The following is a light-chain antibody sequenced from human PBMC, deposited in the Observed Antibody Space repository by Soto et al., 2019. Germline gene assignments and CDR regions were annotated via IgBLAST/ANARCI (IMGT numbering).Light chain of an antibody. CDR1: QTISSSY. Sequence: DMALTQSPATLSLSPGDRATISCRASQTISSSYLAWYQQKPGQAPRLLIYGASSRATGIPDRFSGSGSGTDFTLTISRLEPEDFAVYYCQQYGNSPPTFGQGTKVDIK. CDR2: GAS. V-gene: IGKV3-20*01. J-gene: IGKJ1*01. CDR3: QQYGNSPPT.